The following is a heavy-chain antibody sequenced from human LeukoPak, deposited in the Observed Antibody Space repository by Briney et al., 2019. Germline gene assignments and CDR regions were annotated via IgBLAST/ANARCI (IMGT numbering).Heavy chain of an antibody. V-gene: IGHV4-39*07. CDR1: GGSITTTNYY. Sequence: SETLSLTCTASGGSITTTNYYWGWIRQSPGKGLEWIGSIYYSGSTYYNPSLKSRVTISVDTSKNHSSLRLSSVTAADTAVYYCARGGTTDYGDYDWFDPWGQGTLVTVSS. CDR2: IYYSGST. D-gene: IGHD4-17*01. CDR3: ARGGTTDYGDYDWFDP. J-gene: IGHJ5*02.